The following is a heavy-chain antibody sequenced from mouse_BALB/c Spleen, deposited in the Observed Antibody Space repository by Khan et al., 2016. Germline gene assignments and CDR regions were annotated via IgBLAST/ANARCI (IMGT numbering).Heavy chain of an antibody. CDR2: INPSNGGT. CDR1: GYTFTSYY. V-gene: IGHV1S81*02. Sequence: QVQLKQSGAELVKPGASVKLSCKASGYTFTSYYMYWVKQRPGQGLEWIGEINPSNGGTNFNEKFKSKATLTVDKSSSTAYMQLSSLTSEDSAVXYCTSLTFDYWGQGTTLTVSS. D-gene: IGHD4-1*01. J-gene: IGHJ2*01. CDR3: TSLTFDY.